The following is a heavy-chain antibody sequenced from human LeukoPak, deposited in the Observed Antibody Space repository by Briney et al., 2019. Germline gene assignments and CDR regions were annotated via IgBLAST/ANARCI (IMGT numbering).Heavy chain of an antibody. J-gene: IGHJ5*02. V-gene: IGHV4-34*01. CDR1: GGSFSGYY. D-gene: IGHD5-12*01. CDR3: ARLGIGVGYELNWFDP. CDR2: INHSGST. Sequence: SETLSLTCAVYGGSFSGYYWSWIRQPPGKGLEWIGEINHSGSTNYNPSLKSRVTISVDTSKNQFSLKLSSVTAADTAVYYCARLGIGVGYELNWFDPWGQGTLVTVSS.